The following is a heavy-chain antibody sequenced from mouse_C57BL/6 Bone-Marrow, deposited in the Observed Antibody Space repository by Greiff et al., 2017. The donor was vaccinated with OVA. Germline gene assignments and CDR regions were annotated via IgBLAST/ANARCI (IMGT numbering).Heavy chain of an antibody. CDR2: IYPGSGST. V-gene: IGHV1-55*01. CDR3: ASYHTNYGDWYFDV. J-gene: IGHJ1*03. D-gene: IGHD2-5*01. CDR1: GYTFTSYW. Sequence: QVQLQQPGAELVKPGASVKMSCKASGYTFTSYWITWVKQRPGQGLEWIGDIYPGSGSTNYNEKFKSKATLTVDTSSSTAYMQLSSLTSEDSAVYYCASYHTNYGDWYFDVWGTGTTLTVPS.